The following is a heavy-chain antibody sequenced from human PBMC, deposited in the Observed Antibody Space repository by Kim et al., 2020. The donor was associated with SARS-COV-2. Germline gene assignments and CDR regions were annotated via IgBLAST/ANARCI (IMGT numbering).Heavy chain of an antibody. CDR3: ARVRGIAAAGTWGFDP. J-gene: IGHJ5*02. Sequence: SGTSRITINPDTSKNQFSLQLNSVTPEDTAVYYCARVRGIAAAGTWGFDPWGQGTLVTVSS. D-gene: IGHD6-13*01. V-gene: IGHV6-1*01.